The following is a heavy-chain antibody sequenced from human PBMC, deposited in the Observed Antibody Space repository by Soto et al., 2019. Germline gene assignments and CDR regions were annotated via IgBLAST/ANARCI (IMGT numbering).Heavy chain of an antibody. D-gene: IGHD3-3*01. Sequence: GGSLRLSCAASGFTFSSYWMRWVRQAPGKGLVWVSRINSDGSSTSYADSVKGRFTISRDNAKNTLYLQMNSLRAEDTAVYYCAFMYYDFWSGYYYDAFDIWGQGTMVTVSS. J-gene: IGHJ3*02. CDR2: INSDGSST. CDR1: GFTFSSYW. V-gene: IGHV3-74*01. CDR3: AFMYYDFWSGYYYDAFDI.